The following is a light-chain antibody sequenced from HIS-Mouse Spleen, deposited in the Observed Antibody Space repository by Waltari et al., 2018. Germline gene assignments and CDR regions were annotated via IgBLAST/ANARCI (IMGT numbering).Light chain of an antibody. CDR3: YSTDSSGNHRV. V-gene: IGLV3-10*01. CDR1: ALPKKY. Sequence: SYELTQPPSVSVSPGQTARITCSGDALPKKYAYWYQQKSGQAPVLVIDEDSNRPPGIPEGFSGSSSGTTATLTISGAQVEDEADYYCYSTDSSGNHRVFGGGTKLTVL. CDR2: EDS. J-gene: IGLJ2*01.